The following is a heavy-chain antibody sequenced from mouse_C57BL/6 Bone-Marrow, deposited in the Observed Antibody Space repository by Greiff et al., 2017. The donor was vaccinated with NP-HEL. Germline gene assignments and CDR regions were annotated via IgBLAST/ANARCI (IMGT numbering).Heavy chain of an antibody. CDR1: GFTFSNYW. CDR2: IRLKSDNYAT. D-gene: IGHD1-1*01. CDR3: TAYYGSSYNYFDY. J-gene: IGHJ2*01. V-gene: IGHV6-3*01. Sequence: EVKVVESGGGLVQPGGSMKLSCVASGFTFSNYWMNWVRQSPEKGLEWVAQIRLKSDNYATHYAESVKGRFTISRDDSKSSVYLQMNNLRAEDTGIYYCTAYYGSSYNYFDYWGQGTTLTVSS.